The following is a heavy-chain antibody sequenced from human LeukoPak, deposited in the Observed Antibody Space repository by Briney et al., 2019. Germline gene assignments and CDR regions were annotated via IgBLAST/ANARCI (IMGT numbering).Heavy chain of an antibody. V-gene: IGHV1-2*02. CDR1: GYTFTGYY. D-gene: IGHD2-2*01. J-gene: IGHJ5*02. CDR3: ARMGPGYCSSTSCYPWFDP. Sequence: ASVKVSCKASGYTFTGYYMHWVRQAPGQGLEWMGWINPNSGGTNYAQKFQGRVTMTRDTSISTAYMELSRVRSDDTAVYYCARMGPGYCSSTSCYPWFDPWGQGTLVTASS. CDR2: INPNSGGT.